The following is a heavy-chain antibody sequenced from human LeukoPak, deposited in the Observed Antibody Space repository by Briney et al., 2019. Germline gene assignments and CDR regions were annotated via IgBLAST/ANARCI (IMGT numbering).Heavy chain of an antibody. CDR2: IYTTGST. J-gene: IGHJ4*02. CDR3: AAHSNYVDY. V-gene: IGHV4-61*02. Sequence: PSQTLSLTCTVSGGSISSGDYYWSWIRQPAGKGLEWIGRIYTTGSTNYNPSLKSRVTISVDTSKNQFSLELSSVTAADTAVYYCAAHSNYVDYWGQGTLVTVSS. CDR1: GGSISSGDYY. D-gene: IGHD4-11*01.